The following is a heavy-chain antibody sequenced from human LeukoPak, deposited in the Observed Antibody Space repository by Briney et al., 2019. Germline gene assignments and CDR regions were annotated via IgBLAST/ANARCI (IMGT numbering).Heavy chain of an antibody. CDR2: IYYDGSNK. CDR1: GFTFSSYG. CDR3: ARDGLVATGGDYFDY. D-gene: IGHD5-12*01. J-gene: IGHJ4*02. V-gene: IGHV3-33*01. Sequence: PGGSLRLSCAASGFTFSSYGMHWVRQAPGKGLEWVAGIYYDGSNKFYADSVKGRFTISRDNSKNTLYLQMNSLRAEDTAVYYCARDGLVATGGDYFDYWGQEALVTVSS.